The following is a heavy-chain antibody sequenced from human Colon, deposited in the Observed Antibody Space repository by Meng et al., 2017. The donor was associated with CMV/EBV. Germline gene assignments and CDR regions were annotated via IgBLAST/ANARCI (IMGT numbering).Heavy chain of an antibody. CDR1: GYNFTGYY. V-gene: IGHV1-2*06. J-gene: IGHJ4*01. Sequence: QVQLVQSGAELKKPGASVKVSCKASGYNFTGYYIHWVRQAPGQGLEWMGRINPNSGDTNSAQRFEGRVTMTRDTSINTAYMELNSLRSDDTAVYYCARSFFWGHGTLVTVSS. CDR2: INPNSGDT. CDR3: ARSFF. D-gene: IGHD3-10*01.